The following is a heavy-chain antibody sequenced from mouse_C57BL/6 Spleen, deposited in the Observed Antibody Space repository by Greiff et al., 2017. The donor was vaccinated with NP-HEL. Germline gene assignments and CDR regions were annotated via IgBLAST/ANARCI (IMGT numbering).Heavy chain of an antibody. D-gene: IGHD2-4*01. Sequence: EVKLVESGGGLVKPGGSLKLSCAASGFTFSSYAMSWVRQTPEKRLEWVATISDGGSYTYYPDNVKGRFTISRDNAKNNLYLQMSHLKSEDTAMYYCARDSTIYYDYDVSSMDYWGQGTSVTVSS. CDR1: GFTFSSYA. J-gene: IGHJ4*01. V-gene: IGHV5-4*01. CDR2: ISDGGSYT. CDR3: ARDSTIYYDYDVSSMDY.